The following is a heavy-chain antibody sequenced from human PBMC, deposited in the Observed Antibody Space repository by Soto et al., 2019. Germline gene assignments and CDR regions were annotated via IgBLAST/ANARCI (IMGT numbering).Heavy chain of an antibody. J-gene: IGHJ6*02. CDR3: ARGRGSDYGMDV. D-gene: IGHD2-15*01. CDR1: VYIFTSCR. Sequence: SVTVCCAACVYIFTSCRRRCVRQAPGQGLEWMGRIIPILDIANYAQKFQGRVTITADKSTSTAYMELSSLRSEDTAVYYCARGRGSDYGMDVRGQGTTVTVSS. V-gene: IGHV1-69*02. CDR2: IIPILDIA.